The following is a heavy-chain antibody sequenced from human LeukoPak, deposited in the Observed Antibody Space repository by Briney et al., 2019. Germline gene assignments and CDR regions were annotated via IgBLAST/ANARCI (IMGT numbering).Heavy chain of an antibody. Sequence: SETLSLTCTVSGGSISSSSYYWGWTRQPPGKGLEWIGSIYYSGSTYYNPSLKSRVTISVDTSKNQFSLKLSSVTAADTAVYYCARLERITIFGVVIDGMDVWGQGTTVTVSS. J-gene: IGHJ6*02. CDR2: IYYSGST. D-gene: IGHD3-3*01. CDR1: GGSISSSSYY. CDR3: ARLERITIFGVVIDGMDV. V-gene: IGHV4-39*01.